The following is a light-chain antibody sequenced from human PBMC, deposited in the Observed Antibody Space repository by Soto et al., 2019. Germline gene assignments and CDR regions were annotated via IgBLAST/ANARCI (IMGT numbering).Light chain of an antibody. V-gene: IGKV3-15*01. Sequence: EIVMTQSPATLSVSPGERATLSCRASQSVSSNLVWYQQKPGQAPRLLIYGASTRATGIPARFGGSGSGTEFTLTISSLQSEDFALYYCQQYNNWPPTFGQGTKLEIK. CDR1: QSVSSN. J-gene: IGKJ2*01. CDR3: QQYNNWPPT. CDR2: GAS.